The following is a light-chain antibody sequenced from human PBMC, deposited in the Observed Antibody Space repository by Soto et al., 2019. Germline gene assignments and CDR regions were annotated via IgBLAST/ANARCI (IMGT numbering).Light chain of an antibody. J-gene: IGKJ5*01. Sequence: ETLLTQSPGIVSLSPGERATLSCRASQSVSSSYLAWYQQKPGQAPRLLIYGASSRATGIPDRFSGSGSGTDFTLTISRLEPEDFAVYYCQQYGSSSITFGQGTRLEIK. V-gene: IGKV3-20*01. CDR1: QSVSSSY. CDR3: QQYGSSSIT. CDR2: GAS.